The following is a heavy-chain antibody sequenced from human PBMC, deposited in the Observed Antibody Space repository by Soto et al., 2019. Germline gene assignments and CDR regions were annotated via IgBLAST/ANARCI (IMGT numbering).Heavy chain of an antibody. J-gene: IGHJ5*02. Sequence: ASVKVSCKASGYTFTSYGISWVRQAPGQGLEWVGWISAYNGNTNYAQKLQGRVTMTTDTSTSTAYMELRSLRSDDTAVYYCARHSEAGYSSSWYSWFDPWGQGTLVTVSS. D-gene: IGHD6-13*01. V-gene: IGHV1-18*01. CDR3: ARHSEAGYSSSWYSWFDP. CDR1: GYTFTSYG. CDR2: ISAYNGNT.